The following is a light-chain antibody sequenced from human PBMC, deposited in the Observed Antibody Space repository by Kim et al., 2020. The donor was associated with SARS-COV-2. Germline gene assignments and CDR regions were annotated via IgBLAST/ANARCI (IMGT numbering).Light chain of an antibody. CDR3: QQYGTSPYT. Sequence: SSPGEGSPLPGRASRRVASRYLGLYQQRPGQAPSLLIYSASSIATGFPDRFSGSWSETDFTLTISRLEPEDFAVYYCQQYGTSPYTFGQGTKLEI. V-gene: IGKV3-20*01. J-gene: IGKJ2*01. CDR1: RRVASRY. CDR2: SAS.